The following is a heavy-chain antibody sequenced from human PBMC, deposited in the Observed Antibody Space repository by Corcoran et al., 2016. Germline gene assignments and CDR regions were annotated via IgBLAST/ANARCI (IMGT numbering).Heavy chain of an antibody. CDR1: GYTFTTYG. D-gene: IGHD2-2*01. J-gene: IGHJ4*02. Sequence: QVQLVQSGAEVKKPGASVKVSCKASGYTFTTYGISWVRQAPGQGLEWMGWISAYNGNTNYAQKLQGRVTMTTDTSTSTAYMELRSLRSDDTAVYDCARETGDCSSTSCRQFDYWGQGTLVTVSS. CDR2: ISAYNGNT. CDR3: ARETGDCSSTSCRQFDY. V-gene: IGHV1-18*01.